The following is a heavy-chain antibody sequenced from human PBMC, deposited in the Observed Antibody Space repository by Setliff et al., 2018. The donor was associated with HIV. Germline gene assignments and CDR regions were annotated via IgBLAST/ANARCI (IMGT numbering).Heavy chain of an antibody. D-gene: IGHD6-19*01. CDR1: GYSISSGYY. CDR2: IYHSGST. CDR3: ARRRSSGWYHYFDY. V-gene: IGHV4-38-2*02. J-gene: IGHJ4*02. Sequence: KPSETLSLTCTVSGYSISSGYYWGWIRQPPGKGLEWIGSIYHSGSTYYNPPLKSRVTISVDTSKNQFSLKLSSVTAADTAVYYCARRRSSGWYHYFDYWGQGTLVTVSS.